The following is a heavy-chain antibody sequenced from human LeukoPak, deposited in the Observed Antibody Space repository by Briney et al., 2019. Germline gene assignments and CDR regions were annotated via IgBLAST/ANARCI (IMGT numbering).Heavy chain of an antibody. J-gene: IGHJ3*02. V-gene: IGHV4-28*01. D-gene: IGHD3-22*01. CDR3: ARGGYYYDSSGYWGAFDI. CDR2: IYYSGTT. CDR1: VYSISSTHW. Sequence: PSETLSLTCAVSVYSISSTHWWGWIRQPPGKGLEWIGNIYYSGTTYYNPSLKSRVTMSVDTSKNQFSLKLSSVTAVDTAVYYCARGGYYYDSSGYWGAFDIWGQGTMVTVSS.